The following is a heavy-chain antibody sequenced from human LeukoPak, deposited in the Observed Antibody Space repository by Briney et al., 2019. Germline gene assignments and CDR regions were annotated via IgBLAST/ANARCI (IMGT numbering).Heavy chain of an antibody. D-gene: IGHD6-25*01. CDR3: ARDGPLIAARGYFDY. V-gene: IGHV3-33*01. CDR1: GFTFSGYG. J-gene: IGHJ4*02. CDR2: IWYDGSNK. Sequence: GGPLSLSCAAPGFTFSGYGLNWFRQAPGKGRGGVAVIWYDGSNKYYADSVKGRFTISRDNSKNTLYLQMNSLRAEDTAVYYCARDGPLIAARGYFDYWGQGTLVTVSS.